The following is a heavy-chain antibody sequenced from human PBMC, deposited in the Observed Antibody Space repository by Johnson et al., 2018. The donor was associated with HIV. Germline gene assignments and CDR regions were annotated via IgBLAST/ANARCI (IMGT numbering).Heavy chain of an antibody. Sequence: VHLVESGGGLIKPGGSLRLSCAASGFTFSNAWMSWVRQAPGKGLEWVARIKSKTDGGTTDYAAPVKGRFTISRDDSKNTLSLQMNSLKTEDTAVYYCTTDVPGGPYYNAFDIWGQGTMVTVSS. J-gene: IGHJ3*02. D-gene: IGHD1-26*01. CDR3: TTDVPGGPYYNAFDI. CDR1: GFTFSNAW. V-gene: IGHV3-15*01. CDR2: IKSKTDGGTT.